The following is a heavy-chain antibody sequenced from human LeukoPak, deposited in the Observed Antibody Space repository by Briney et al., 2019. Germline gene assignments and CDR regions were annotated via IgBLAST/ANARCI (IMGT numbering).Heavy chain of an antibody. J-gene: IGHJ4*02. CDR3: ARVELYASGWFGSLDY. CDR2: ISYDGSDK. CDR1: GFTFSSYG. Sequence: GRSLRLSCGASGFTFSSYGIHWVRQAPGKGLEWVAVISYDGSDKYYADSAKGRFIISRDNSKNTLYLQMNTLRTEDTAVYYCARVELYASGWFGSLDYWGQGALVTVSS. D-gene: IGHD6-19*01. V-gene: IGHV3-30*03.